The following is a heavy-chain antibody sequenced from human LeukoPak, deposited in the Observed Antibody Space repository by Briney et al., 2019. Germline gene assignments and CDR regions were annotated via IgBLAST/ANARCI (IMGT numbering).Heavy chain of an antibody. CDR3: ARSYSGYDLSFDY. CDR1: GYSISSGYY. CDR2: IYHSGST. Sequence: SETLSLTCTVSGYSISSGYYWGWIRQPPGKGLEWIGSIYHSGSTYYNPSLKSRVTISVDTSKNQFSLKLSSVTAADTAVYYCARSYSGYDLSFDYWGQGTLVTVSS. V-gene: IGHV4-38-2*02. J-gene: IGHJ4*02. D-gene: IGHD5-12*01.